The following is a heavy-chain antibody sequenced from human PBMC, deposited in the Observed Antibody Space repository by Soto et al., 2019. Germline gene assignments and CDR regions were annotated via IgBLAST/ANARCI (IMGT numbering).Heavy chain of an antibody. J-gene: IGHJ4*02. CDR2: IWSGGSNK. CDR1: GFTLSNYG. D-gene: IGHD3-16*01. CDR3: ARAYEGDYFDY. Sequence: GGSLRLSCAASGFTLSNYGMHWVRQAPGKGLEWVAVIWSGGSNKYYADSVKGRFTISRDNSKNTLYLQMNSLRAEDTAVYYCARAYEGDYFDYWGQGTLVTVSS. V-gene: IGHV3-30*19.